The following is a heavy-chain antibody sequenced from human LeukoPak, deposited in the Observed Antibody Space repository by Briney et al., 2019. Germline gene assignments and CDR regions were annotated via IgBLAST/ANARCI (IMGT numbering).Heavy chain of an antibody. D-gene: IGHD2-15*01. Sequence: ASVKVSCKASGYTFTSYAMNWVRQAPGQGLEWMGWINTNTGNPTYAQGFTGRFVFSLDTSVSTAYLQISSLKAEDTAVYYCARQARTLIVVVAGMGYWGQGTLVTVSS. V-gene: IGHV7-4-1*02. CDR3: ARQARTLIVVVAGMGY. CDR2: INTNTGNP. CDR1: GYTFTSYA. J-gene: IGHJ4*02.